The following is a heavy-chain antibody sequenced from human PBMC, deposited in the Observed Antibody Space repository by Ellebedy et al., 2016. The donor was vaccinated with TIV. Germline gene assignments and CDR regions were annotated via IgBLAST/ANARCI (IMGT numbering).Heavy chain of an antibody. CDR2: IWYDGSNK. CDR1: GFGFNGHG. CDR3: VRLDNRANWALFDY. V-gene: IGHV3-33*01. J-gene: IGHJ4*02. Sequence: PGGSLRLSCAASGFGFNGHGMHWVRQAPGKGLEWVAVIWYDGSNKYYAESVEGRFTISRDNSQNTLYLQMNSLRVEDTAIYYCVRLDNRANWALFDYWGQGTLVTVSS. D-gene: IGHD7-27*01.